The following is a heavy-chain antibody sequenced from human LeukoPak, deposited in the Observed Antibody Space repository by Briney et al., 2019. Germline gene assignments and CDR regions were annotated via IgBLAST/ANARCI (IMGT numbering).Heavy chain of an antibody. V-gene: IGHV3-23*01. Sequence: GGSLRLSCAASGFTFSSYAMSWVRQAPGKGLEWVSAISGSGGSTYYADSVKGRFTISRDNSKNTLYLQMNSPRAEDTAVYYCAKDRRRIRFLESFDAFDIWGQGTMVTVSS. D-gene: IGHD3-3*01. J-gene: IGHJ3*02. CDR2: ISGSGGST. CDR3: AKDRRRIRFLESFDAFDI. CDR1: GFTFSSYA.